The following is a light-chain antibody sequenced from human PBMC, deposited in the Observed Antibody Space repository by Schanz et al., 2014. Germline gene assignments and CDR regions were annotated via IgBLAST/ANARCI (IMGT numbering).Light chain of an antibody. V-gene: IGLV2-8*01. J-gene: IGLJ3*02. CDR1: SSDVGGYNY. CDR2: EVS. Sequence: QSALTQPPSASGSPGQSVTISCTGTSSDVGGYNYVSWYQQHPGKAPKLMIYEVSKRPSGVSDRFSGSKSGNTASLTISGLQAEDESDYYCFSFTYSRTRVFGGGTKLTVL. CDR3: FSFTYSRTRV.